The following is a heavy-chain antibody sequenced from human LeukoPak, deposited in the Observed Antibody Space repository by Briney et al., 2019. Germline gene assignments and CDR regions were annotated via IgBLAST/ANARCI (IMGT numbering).Heavy chain of an antibody. CDR2: INPNSGGT. Sequence: GASVKVSCKASGYTFTGPCIHWMRQAPGQGLEWMGWINPNSGGTKYAQRFQGRVTVTRDTSTSTAYLELSGLRADDTAAYYCARVEYCTKGVCINFDLWGQGTLVSVSS. J-gene: IGHJ4*02. D-gene: IGHD2-8*01. CDR1: GYTFTGPC. CDR3: ARVEYCTKGVCINFDL. V-gene: IGHV1-2*02.